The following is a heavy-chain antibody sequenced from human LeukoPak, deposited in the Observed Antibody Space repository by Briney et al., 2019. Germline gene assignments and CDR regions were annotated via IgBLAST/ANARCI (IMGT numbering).Heavy chain of an antibody. CDR3: ARGGYDSSGYYGQLDY. J-gene: IGHJ4*02. V-gene: IGHV3-30*04. CDR2: ISYDGSNK. D-gene: IGHD3-22*01. CDR1: GFTFSNSP. Sequence: GGSLRLSCAASGFTFSNSPMHWVRQAPGKGLEWVSLISYDGSNKYYADSVKGRFTISRDNSKNTLYLQIDSLRAEDTAVYYCARGGYDSSGYYGQLDYWGQGTLVTVSS.